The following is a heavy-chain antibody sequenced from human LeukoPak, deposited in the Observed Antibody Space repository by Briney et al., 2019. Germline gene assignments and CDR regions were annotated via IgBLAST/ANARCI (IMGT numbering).Heavy chain of an antibody. Sequence: GGSLRLSCAASGSTFSSYAMSWVRQAPGKGLEWVSGLTGSGGNTYYADSVKGRFTISRDNSKNTLSLQMNSLRAEDAAVYYCVKFRGIQHYNYHMDVWGKGTTVTVSS. CDR3: VKFRGIQHYNYHMDV. CDR1: GSTFSSYA. CDR2: LTGSGGNT. J-gene: IGHJ6*03. D-gene: IGHD3-10*01. V-gene: IGHV3-23*01.